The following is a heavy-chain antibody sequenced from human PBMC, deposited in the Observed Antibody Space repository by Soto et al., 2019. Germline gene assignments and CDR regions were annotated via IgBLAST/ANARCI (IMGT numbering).Heavy chain of an antibody. D-gene: IGHD3-22*01. CDR1: GGTFSSYA. CDR3: ARARYYYDSSGYYGYYYYYGMDV. V-gene: IGHV1-69*01. J-gene: IGHJ6*02. CDR2: IIPIFGTA. Sequence: QVQLVQSGAEVKKPGSSVKVSCKASGGTFSSYAISWLRQAPGQGLEWMGGIIPIFGTANYAQKFQGRVTITADESTSTAYMELSSLRSEDTAVYYCARARYYYDSSGYYGYYYYYGMDVWGQGTTVTVSS.